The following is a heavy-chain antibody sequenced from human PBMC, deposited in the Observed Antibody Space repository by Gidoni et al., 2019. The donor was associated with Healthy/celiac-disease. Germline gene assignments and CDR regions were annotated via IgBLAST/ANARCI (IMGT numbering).Heavy chain of an antibody. D-gene: IGHD6-19*01. CDR2: IIPILGIA. Sequence: QVQLVQSGAEVKKPGSSVKVSCKASGGTFSSYTISWVRQAPGQGLEWMGRIIPILGIANYAQKFQGRVTITADKSTSTAYMELSSLRSEDTAVYYCARASNSSGWYGPYSYYYYGMDVWGQGTTVTVSS. J-gene: IGHJ6*02. CDR1: GGTFSSYT. CDR3: ARASNSSGWYGPYSYYYYGMDV. V-gene: IGHV1-69*02.